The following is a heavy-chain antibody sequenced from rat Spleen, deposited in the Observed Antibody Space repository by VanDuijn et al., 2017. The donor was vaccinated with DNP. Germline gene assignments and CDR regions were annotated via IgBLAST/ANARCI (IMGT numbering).Heavy chain of an antibody. CDR1: GFTFSNYY. J-gene: IGHJ3*01. CDR2: ISSGGGNI. Sequence: EVQLVESGGGLVQPGRSMKLSCAASGFTFSNYYMAWVRQAPTKGLEWVASISSGGGNIYYRDSVKGRFTISRDNAKSTLYLQMDSLRSEETAIYYCTRHENYGPNWFAYWGQGTLVTVSS. CDR3: TRHENYGPNWFAY. V-gene: IGHV5S11*01. D-gene: IGHD1-11*01.